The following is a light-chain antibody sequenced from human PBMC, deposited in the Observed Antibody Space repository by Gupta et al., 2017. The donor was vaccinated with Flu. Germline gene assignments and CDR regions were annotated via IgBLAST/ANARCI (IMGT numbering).Light chain of an antibody. CDR3: QHEDSYPIT. Sequence: DIQMTQSPSALSASVGDRVAITCRASQSISSWLAWYQQKPGKAPKLLIYKASSLESGVPSRFSGSGSGTEFTLTIGSLQPDDFATYYCQHEDSYPITFGGGTTVEIK. J-gene: IGKJ4*01. V-gene: IGKV1-5*03. CDR1: QSISSW. CDR2: KAS.